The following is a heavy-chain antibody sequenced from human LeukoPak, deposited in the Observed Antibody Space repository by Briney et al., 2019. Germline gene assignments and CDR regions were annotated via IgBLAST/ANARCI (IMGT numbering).Heavy chain of an antibody. CDR1: GFTVSGNY. D-gene: IGHD1-26*01. V-gene: IGHV3-66*01. CDR3: AKSPGTYSYFYAMDV. J-gene: IGHJ6*02. CDR2: IYTGGKT. Sequence: GGSLRLSCAPSGFTVSGNYMSWVRQAPGKGLEWVSVIYTGGKTYYADSVKGRFTISRDNSKNTLYLQMNSLRVEGTAVYYCAKSPGTYSYFYAMDVWGQGTTVTVSS.